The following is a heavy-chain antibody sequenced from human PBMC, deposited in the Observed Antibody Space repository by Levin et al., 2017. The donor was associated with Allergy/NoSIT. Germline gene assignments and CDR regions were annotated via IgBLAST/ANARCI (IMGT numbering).Heavy chain of an antibody. CDR2: IYWDDDK. J-gene: IGHJ4*02. Sequence: SGPTLVKPTQTLTLTCTFSGFSLSISGMGVGWIRQPPGKALEWLALIYWDDDKRYSPSLKSRLTITKDTSKNQVVLTMTNMDPVDPATYYWSHSPESLYFFDFDYWGQGTLVTVSS. CDR3: SHSPESLYFFDFDY. D-gene: IGHD3-10*01. V-gene: IGHV2-5*02. CDR1: GFSLSISGMG.